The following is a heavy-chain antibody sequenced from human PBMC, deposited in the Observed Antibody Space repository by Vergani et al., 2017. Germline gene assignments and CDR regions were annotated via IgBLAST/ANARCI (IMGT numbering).Heavy chain of an antibody. CDR1: GFSFTNAR. V-gene: IGHV3-15*07. CDR3: PTDPRYCGDGSCYWLRDHHYYGMDV. D-gene: IGHD2-21*01. CDR2: IKSTFDRGTT. Sequence: EVQLVESGGGIVKPGGPLRLPCVASGFSFTNARMNWVRRTPGKGLEWVGRIKSTFDRGTTDYAAAVKGRFTISRDDSKNTLFLQMNGLKTEDIGVYYCPTDPRYCGDGSCYWLRDHHYYGMDVWGQGTTVTVSS. J-gene: IGHJ6*02.